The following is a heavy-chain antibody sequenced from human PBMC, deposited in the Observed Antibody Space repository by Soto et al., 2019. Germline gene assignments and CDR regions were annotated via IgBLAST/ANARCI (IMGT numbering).Heavy chain of an antibody. CDR3: ARVRRYCSSTSCYADPGYYYGMDV. D-gene: IGHD2-2*01. CDR2: IIPIFGTA. V-gene: IGHV1-69*13. Sequence: GASVKVSCTASGGTFSSYAISWVRQAPGQGLEWMGGIIPIFGTANYAQKFQGRVTITADESTSTAYMELSSLRSEDTAVYYCARVRRYCSSTSCYADPGYYYGMDVWGQGTTVTVSS. CDR1: GGTFSSYA. J-gene: IGHJ6*02.